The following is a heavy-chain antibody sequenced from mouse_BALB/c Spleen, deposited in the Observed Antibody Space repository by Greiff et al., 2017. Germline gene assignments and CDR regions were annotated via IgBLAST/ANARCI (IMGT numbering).Heavy chain of an antibody. J-gene: IGHJ2*01. CDR3: AGSYYGSSYAY. CDR2: ISYDGSN. CDR1: GYSITSGYY. V-gene: IGHV3-6*02. D-gene: IGHD1-1*01. Sequence: EVKLVESGPGLVKPSQSLSLTCSVTGYSITSGYYWNWIRQFPGNKLEWMGYISYDGSNNYNPSLKNRISITRDTSKNQFFLKLNSVTTEDTATYYCAGSYYGSSYAYWGQGTTLTVSS.